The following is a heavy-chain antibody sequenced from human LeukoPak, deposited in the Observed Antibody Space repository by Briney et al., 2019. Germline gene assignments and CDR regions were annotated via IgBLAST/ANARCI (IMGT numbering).Heavy chain of an antibody. J-gene: IGHJ5*02. D-gene: IGHD1-26*01. CDR2: VNHSGST. CDR1: GGSFSGYY. CDR3: ARGTAVGATEFGWFDP. V-gene: IGHV4-34*01. Sequence: SETLSLTCAVYGGSFSGYYWSWIRQPPGEGLEWIGEVNHSGSTNCNPSLKSRVTMSVDTSKNQFSLMLTSVSAADTAVYYCARGTAVGATEFGWFDPWGQGTLVTVSS.